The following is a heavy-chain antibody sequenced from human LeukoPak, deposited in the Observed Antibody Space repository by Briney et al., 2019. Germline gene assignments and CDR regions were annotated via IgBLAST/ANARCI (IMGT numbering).Heavy chain of an antibody. CDR3: TSSFGELSFFDY. Sequence: GGSLRLSCAASGFTFSNAWMSWVCQAPGKGLEWVGRIKSKSDGGTTDYAAPVKGRFTISRDDSKSIAYLQMDSLKTEDTAVYYCTSSFGELSFFDYWGQGTLVTVSS. V-gene: IGHV3-15*01. CDR2: IKSKSDGGTT. D-gene: IGHD3-10*01. CDR1: GFTFSNAW. J-gene: IGHJ4*02.